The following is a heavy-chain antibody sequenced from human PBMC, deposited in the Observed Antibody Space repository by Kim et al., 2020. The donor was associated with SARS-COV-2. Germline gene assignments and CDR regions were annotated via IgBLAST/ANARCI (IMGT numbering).Heavy chain of an antibody. CDR2: IFHTGST. V-gene: IGHV4-4*02. Sequence: LRETLSLTCAVFDAYITNSNWWPWVRQSPEKGLEWIGEIFHTGSTNYNPSLKNRVSISLDRSKNQFFLKLTSVTAADTAVYYCATKDYALDYWGQGILVTVS. CDR1: DAYITNSNW. CDR3: ATKDYALDY. D-gene: IGHD4-17*01. J-gene: IGHJ4*02.